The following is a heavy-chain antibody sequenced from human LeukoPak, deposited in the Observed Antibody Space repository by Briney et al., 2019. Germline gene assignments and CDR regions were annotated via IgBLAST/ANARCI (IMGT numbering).Heavy chain of an antibody. V-gene: IGHV3-21*01. CDR3: ARAQYGSGWYDTCFDY. CDR2: ISSSSSYI. Sequence: GGSLRLSCAASGFTFSSNSMNWVRQAPGKGLEWVSSISSSSSYIYYADSVKGRLTISRDNAKNSLYLQMNSLRAEDTAVYYCARAQYGSGWYDTCFDYWGQGTLVTVSS. D-gene: IGHD6-19*01. J-gene: IGHJ4*02. CDR1: GFTFSSNS.